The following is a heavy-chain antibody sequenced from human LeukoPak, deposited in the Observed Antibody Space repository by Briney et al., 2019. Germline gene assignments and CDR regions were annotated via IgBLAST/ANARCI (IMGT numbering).Heavy chain of an antibody. CDR3: ARTRRADYYDSSNY. D-gene: IGHD3-22*01. CDR2: ISSSSRYI. J-gene: IGHJ4*02. CDR1: GFRFSSYS. Sequence: VGSLRLSCAASGFRFSSYSMNWVRQGPGQGLEWVSCISSSSRYIHYADPVKGRFTISRDDAKNSLYLQMNSLRAEDTAVYHCARTRRADYYDSSNYWGQGTLVSVSS. V-gene: IGHV3-21*01.